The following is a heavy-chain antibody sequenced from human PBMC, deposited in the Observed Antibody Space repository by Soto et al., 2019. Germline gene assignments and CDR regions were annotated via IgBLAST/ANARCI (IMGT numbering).Heavy chain of an antibody. V-gene: IGHV1-18*01. CDR3: ARGRYGDS. Sequence: QVHLVQSGAEVKKPGASVKVSCKASGYTFTSYGITWVRQAPGQGLEWMGWISAHNGXXXXAQKLQGRVIVTRDTXXXXXXXXLXXXRSDXXXXXXCARGRYGDSWGQGALVTVSS. CDR1: GYTFTSYG. CDR2: ISAHNGXX. D-gene: IGHD1-26*01. J-gene: IGHJ4*02.